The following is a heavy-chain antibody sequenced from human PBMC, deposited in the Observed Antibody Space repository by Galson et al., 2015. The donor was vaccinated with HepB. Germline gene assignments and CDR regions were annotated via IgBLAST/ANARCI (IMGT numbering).Heavy chain of an antibody. Sequence: SVKVSCKASGFTFTSSAMQWVRQARGQRLEWIGWIVVGSGNTNYAQKFQERVTITGDMSTSTAYMELSSLRSEDTAVYYCAVIPYYYDSSGISGDYWGQGTLVTVSS. J-gene: IGHJ4*02. CDR2: IVVGSGNT. D-gene: IGHD3-22*01. CDR3: AVIPYYYDSSGISGDY. V-gene: IGHV1-58*02. CDR1: GFTFTSSA.